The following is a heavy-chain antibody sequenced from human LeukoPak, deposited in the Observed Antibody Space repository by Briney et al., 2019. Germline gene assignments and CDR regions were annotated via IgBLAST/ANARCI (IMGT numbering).Heavy chain of an antibody. CDR2: IDTDGSST. Sequence: GGSLRLSCAASGFTFSAYWMHWVRQAPGKGLVWVSRIDTDGSSTSYADSVKGRFIISRDKAKKTLYLQMNSLRAEDTAVYYCARDPYYDFWSGYSPSFDYWGQGTLVTVSS. D-gene: IGHD3-3*01. CDR1: GFTFSAYW. J-gene: IGHJ4*02. CDR3: ARDPYYDFWSGYSPSFDY. V-gene: IGHV3-74*01.